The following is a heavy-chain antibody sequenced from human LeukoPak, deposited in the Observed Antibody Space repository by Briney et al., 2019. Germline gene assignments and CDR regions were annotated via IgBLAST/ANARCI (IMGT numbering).Heavy chain of an antibody. D-gene: IGHD2-15*01. CDR2: ISNDGSIT. J-gene: IGHJ4*02. Sequence: PGGSLRLSCAASGFAFSTYWMHWVRHAPGKGLVWVSRISNDGSITTYADSVKGRFTISRDNAKNTLYLQMNSLGAEDTAVYYCVRVGLTNGGFFDSWGQGSLVTVSS. CDR3: VRVGLTNGGFFDS. CDR1: GFAFSTYW. V-gene: IGHV3-74*01.